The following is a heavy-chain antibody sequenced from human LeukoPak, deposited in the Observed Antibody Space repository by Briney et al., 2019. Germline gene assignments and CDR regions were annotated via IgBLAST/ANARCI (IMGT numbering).Heavy chain of an antibody. Sequence: GGSLRLSCAASGFTFSTYAMTWVRQAPGNGLELVSSISVSGVDTYYADSVKGRFTISRDNSKNTLYLQMNNLRAEDTAVYYCAGGHNSAWFPNGYWGQGTLVTVSS. CDR3: AGGHNSAWFPNGY. V-gene: IGHV3-23*01. CDR1: GFTFSTYA. J-gene: IGHJ4*02. D-gene: IGHD6-19*01. CDR2: ISVSGVDT.